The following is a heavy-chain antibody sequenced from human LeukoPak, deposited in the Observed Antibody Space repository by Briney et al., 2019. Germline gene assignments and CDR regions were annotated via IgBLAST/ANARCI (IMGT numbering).Heavy chain of an antibody. CDR1: GFTFSSYA. J-gene: IGHJ5*02. CDR3: ARDLKGDSSSSYWSVP. D-gene: IGHD6-13*01. Sequence: GGSLRLSCAASGFTFSSYAMHWVRQAPGKGLEWVAVISYDGSNKYYADSVKGRFTISRDNSKNTLYLQMNSLRAEDTAVYYCARDLKGDSSSSYWSVPWGQGILVTVSS. V-gene: IGHV3-30*04. CDR2: ISYDGSNK.